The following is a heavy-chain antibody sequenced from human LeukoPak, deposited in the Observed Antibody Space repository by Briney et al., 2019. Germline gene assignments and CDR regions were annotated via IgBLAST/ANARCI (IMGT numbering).Heavy chain of an antibody. CDR2: IGSSGSTI. CDR3: AELGITMIGGV. D-gene: IGHD3-10*02. Sequence: QTGGSLRLSCAASGFTFSSYEMNWVRQAPGKGLEWVSYIGSSGSTIYYADSVKRRFIISRDNAKNALYLQMNSLRAEDTDGYYCAELGITMIGGVWGKGTTVTISS. V-gene: IGHV3-48*03. J-gene: IGHJ6*04. CDR1: GFTFSSYE.